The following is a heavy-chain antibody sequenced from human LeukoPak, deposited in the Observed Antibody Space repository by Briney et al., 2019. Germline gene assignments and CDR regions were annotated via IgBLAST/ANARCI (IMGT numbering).Heavy chain of an antibody. CDR1: GCCIISGDYY. Sequence: PSQTLSLTCTVSGCCIISGDYYCIWIRHPPVKALVWIAYIYYSGSTYYNPSLKSRVTISVDTSKNQFSLKLSSVTAADTAVYYCASYCSSTSCLFAHAFDIWGQGTMVTVSS. J-gene: IGHJ3*02. V-gene: IGHV4-30-4*01. D-gene: IGHD2-2*01. CDR3: ASYCSSTSCLFAHAFDI. CDR2: IYYSGST.